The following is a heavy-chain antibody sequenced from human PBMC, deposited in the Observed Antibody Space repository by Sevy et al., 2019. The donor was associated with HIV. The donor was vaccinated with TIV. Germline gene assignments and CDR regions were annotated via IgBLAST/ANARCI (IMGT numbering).Heavy chain of an antibody. Sequence: ASVKVSCKVSGKTLTALAIHWVRQAPGKGLEWMATYDPEDAETYYAQRFQGRDTMTEDTSTDIAYMEMSSLGSEDTAVFYCAGTKDYYDNSGDPFDYWGQGTLVTVSS. V-gene: IGHV1-24*01. J-gene: IGHJ4*02. D-gene: IGHD3-22*01. CDR3: AGTKDYYDNSGDPFDY. CDR1: GKTLTALA. CDR2: YDPEDAET.